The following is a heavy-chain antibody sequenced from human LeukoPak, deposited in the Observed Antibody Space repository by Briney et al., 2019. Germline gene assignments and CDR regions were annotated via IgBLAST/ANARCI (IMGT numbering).Heavy chain of an antibody. D-gene: IGHD6-6*01. CDR2: IYYSGST. CDR1: GGSISSGGYY. Sequence: SQTLSLTCTVPGGSISSGGYYWSWIRQHPGKGLEWIGYIYYSGSTYYNPSLKSRVTISVDTSKNQFSLKLSSVTAADTAVYYCARFRYSSSSSFDYWGQGTLVTVSS. CDR3: ARFRYSSSSSFDY. J-gene: IGHJ4*02. V-gene: IGHV4-31*03.